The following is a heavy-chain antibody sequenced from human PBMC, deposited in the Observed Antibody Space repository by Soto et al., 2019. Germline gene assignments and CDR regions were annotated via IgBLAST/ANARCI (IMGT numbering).Heavy chain of an antibody. D-gene: IGHD2-15*01. Sequence: QVQLVQSGAEVKKPGSSVKVSCKASGGTFSSYAISWVRQAPGQGLEWMGGIIPIFGTANYAQKFQGRVTITADKSTSTAYMELSSLRSEDTAVYYCARVESVVARPGGAFDIWGQGTMVTVSS. CDR1: GGTFSSYA. CDR2: IIPIFGTA. CDR3: ARVESVVARPGGAFDI. J-gene: IGHJ3*02. V-gene: IGHV1-69*06.